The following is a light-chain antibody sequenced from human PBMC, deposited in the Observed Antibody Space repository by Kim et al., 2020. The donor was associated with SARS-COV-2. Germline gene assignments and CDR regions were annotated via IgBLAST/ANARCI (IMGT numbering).Light chain of an antibody. CDR1: KLGDKY. Sequence: VSPCQTARITCSGDKLGDKYACCYQQKPVQSPVLVIYQGNKRPSGIPERFSGSNSGNTATLTISGTQAMDEADYYCQAWDSSTFYVFGTGTKVTVL. J-gene: IGLJ1*01. CDR2: QGN. V-gene: IGLV3-1*01. CDR3: QAWDSSTFYV.